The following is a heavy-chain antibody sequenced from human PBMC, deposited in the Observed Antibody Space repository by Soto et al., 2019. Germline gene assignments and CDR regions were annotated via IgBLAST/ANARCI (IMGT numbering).Heavy chain of an antibody. CDR3: ARDLSWGSNWYYYTDV. CDR2: ISSSSSVI. J-gene: IGHJ6*03. V-gene: IGHV3-48*01. Sequence: EVQLVESGGGLVQPGGSLRLSCATSGFILSDCAMNWVRQAPGKGLEWVSYISSSSSVIDYADSVKGRFTVSRDNARNSLYLQMNSLRAEDTAVYYCARDLSWGSNWYYYTDVWGKGTTVTVSS. CDR1: GFILSDCA. D-gene: IGHD7-27*01.